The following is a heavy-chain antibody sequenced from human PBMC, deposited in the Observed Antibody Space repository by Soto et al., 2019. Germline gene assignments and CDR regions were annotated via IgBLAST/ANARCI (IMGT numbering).Heavy chain of an antibody. CDR2: ISSSSSTK. CDR3: ITHYYDSSGVGAFDI. D-gene: IGHD3-22*01. Sequence: PGGSLRLSCAASGFTFSSYSMNWVRQAPGQGLEWVSYISSSSSTKYYADSVKGRFTISRDNAKNSLYLQMNSLGDEDTAVYYCITHYYDSSGVGAFDIWGQGTMVTVSS. J-gene: IGHJ3*02. CDR1: GFTFSSYS. V-gene: IGHV3-48*02.